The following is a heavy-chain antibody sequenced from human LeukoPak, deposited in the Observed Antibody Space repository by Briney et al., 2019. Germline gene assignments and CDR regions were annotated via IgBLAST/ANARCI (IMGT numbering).Heavy chain of an antibody. CDR2: IIPIFGTA. J-gene: IGHJ6*02. V-gene: IGHV1-69*01. CDR1: GGTFSSYA. Sequence: SVKVSCKASGGTFSSYAISWVRQAPGQGLEWMGGIIPIFGTANYAQKFQGRVTITADESTNTAYMELSSLRSEDTAVYYCARTVLSVDYYGMDVWGQGTTVTVSS. D-gene: IGHD2-21*01. CDR3: ARTVLSVDYYGMDV.